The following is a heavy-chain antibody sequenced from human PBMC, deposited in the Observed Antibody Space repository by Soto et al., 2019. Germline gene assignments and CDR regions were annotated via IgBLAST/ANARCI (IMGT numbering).Heavy chain of an antibody. CDR3: ARGWEQWLVQYYFDY. CDR2: INPNSGGT. J-gene: IGHJ4*02. CDR1: GYTFTGYY. Sequence: GASVKVSCKASGYTFTGYYMHWVRQAPGQGLEWMGWINPNSGGTNYAQKFQGRVTMTRDTSTSTAYMELSRLRSDDTAVYYCARGWEQWLVQYYFDYWGQGTLVTVSS. D-gene: IGHD6-19*01. V-gene: IGHV1-2*02.